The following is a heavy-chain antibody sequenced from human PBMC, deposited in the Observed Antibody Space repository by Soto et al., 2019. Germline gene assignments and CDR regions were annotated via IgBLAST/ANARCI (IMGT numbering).Heavy chain of an antibody. CDR1: GFTFSAYY. CDR3: ARDRGAVVGQYFDY. D-gene: IGHD6-19*01. Sequence: QVQLVESGGGLVKPGGSLRLSCAASGFTFSAYYMSWIRQSPGKGLEWISYISSSGDTGNYADSVKGRFTVSKDNAKNSLYLQINSLRAEDTAVYYCARDRGAVVGQYFDYWGQGTLVTFSS. J-gene: IGHJ4*02. V-gene: IGHV3-11*01. CDR2: ISSSGDTG.